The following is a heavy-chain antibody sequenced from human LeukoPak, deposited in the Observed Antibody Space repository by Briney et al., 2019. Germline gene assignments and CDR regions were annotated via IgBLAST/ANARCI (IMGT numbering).Heavy chain of an antibody. CDR3: ARDTRYSSSWYPGYEFDY. CDR1: GFTFSSYW. V-gene: IGHV3-7*03. J-gene: IGHJ4*02. D-gene: IGHD6-13*01. Sequence: GGSLRLSCAASGFTFSSYWMSWVRQAPGKGLEWVANIKQDGSEKYYVDSVKGRFTISRDNAKNSLYLQMNSLRAEDTAVYYCARDTRYSSSWYPGYEFDYWGQGTLVTVSS. CDR2: IKQDGSEK.